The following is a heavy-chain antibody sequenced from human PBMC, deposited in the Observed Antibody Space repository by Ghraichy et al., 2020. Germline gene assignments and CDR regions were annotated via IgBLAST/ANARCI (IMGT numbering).Heavy chain of an antibody. D-gene: IGHD1-26*01. CDR2: ISGSGGSI. V-gene: IGHV3-23*01. Sequence: GGSLRLSCAVSGLTFSNFAMAWVRQAPGKGLEWVSTISGSGGSIWYADSGKGRFIISSDNSRSTFYLQMNSLRAEDPAVYYWSKGKGSGSYVNWSFNIWGRGTPVTVSP. J-gene: IGHJ2*01. CDR1: GLTFSNFA. CDR3: SKGKGSGSYVNWSFNI.